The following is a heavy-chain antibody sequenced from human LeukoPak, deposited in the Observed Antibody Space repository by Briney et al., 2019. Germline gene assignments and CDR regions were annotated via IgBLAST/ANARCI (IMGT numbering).Heavy chain of an antibody. CDR1: GFTFSSYA. J-gene: IGHJ4*02. CDR3: AKDFLEVLGNFDY. D-gene: IGHD3-3*01. V-gene: IGHV3-23*01. CDR2: ISGSGGST. Sequence: PGGSLGLSCAASGFTFSSYAMSWVRQAPGKGLEWVSAISGSGGSTYYADSVKGRFTISRDNSKNTLYLQMNSLRAEDTAVYYCAKDFLEVLGNFDYWGQGTLVTVSS.